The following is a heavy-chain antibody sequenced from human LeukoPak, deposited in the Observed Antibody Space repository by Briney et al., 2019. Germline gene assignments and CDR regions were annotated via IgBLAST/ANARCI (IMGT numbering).Heavy chain of an antibody. CDR1: GSTFNTYW. V-gene: IGHV5-51*01. Sequence: GESLKISCDGSGSTFNTYWIGWVRQMPGKGLEWMGIIYPGDSDTRYSPSFQGQVTISADKSISTAYLQWSSLKASDTAMYYCARGPIVVVTATQLRQDAFDIWGQGTMVTVSS. J-gene: IGHJ3*02. CDR2: IYPGDSDT. CDR3: ARGPIVVVTATQLRQDAFDI. D-gene: IGHD2-21*02.